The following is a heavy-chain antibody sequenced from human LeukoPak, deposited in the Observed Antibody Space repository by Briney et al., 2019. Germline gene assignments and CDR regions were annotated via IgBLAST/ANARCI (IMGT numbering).Heavy chain of an antibody. CDR1: GGSFSNYY. CDR2: INDSGRT. V-gene: IGHV4-34*01. D-gene: IGHD1-7*01. CDR3: ARRWNYGRNYYIDV. Sequence: PSETLSLTCAVYGGSFSNYYWSWIRQPPGKGLEWIGEINDSGRTNYNTSLMSRVTVSVDTSKKQFSLRLTSVTATDTAVYYCARRWNYGRNYYIDVWGKGATVSVSS. J-gene: IGHJ6*03.